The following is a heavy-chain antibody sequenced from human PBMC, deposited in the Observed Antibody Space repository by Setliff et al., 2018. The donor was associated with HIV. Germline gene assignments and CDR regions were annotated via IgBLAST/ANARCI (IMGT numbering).Heavy chain of an antibody. CDR3: ARGRKSYYDSSGYYYFDY. J-gene: IGHJ4*02. V-gene: IGHV4-4*07. Sequence: SETLSLTCTVSSGSISSYYWSWIRQPAGKGLEWIGRINTSGSTNYNPSLKSRVATSVDTSKNQFSLKVTSVTAADTAVYYCARGRKSYYDSSGYYYFDYWGQGTLVTVSS. CDR2: INTSGST. CDR1: SGSISSYY. D-gene: IGHD3-22*01.